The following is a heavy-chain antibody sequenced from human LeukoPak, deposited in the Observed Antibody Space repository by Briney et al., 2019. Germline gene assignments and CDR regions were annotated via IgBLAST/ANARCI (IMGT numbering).Heavy chain of an antibody. V-gene: IGHV3-30*02. J-gene: IGHJ4*02. D-gene: IGHD3-16*02. CDR3: AKVPYDYVWGSYRYTPSY. CDR1: GFTFSSYG. CDR2: IRYDGSNK. Sequence: PGGSLRLSCAASGFTFSSYGMHWVRQAPVKGLEWVAFIRYDGSNKYYADSVKGRFTISRDNSKNTLYLQMNSLRAEDTAVYYCAKVPYDYVWGSYRYTPSYWGQGTLVTVSS.